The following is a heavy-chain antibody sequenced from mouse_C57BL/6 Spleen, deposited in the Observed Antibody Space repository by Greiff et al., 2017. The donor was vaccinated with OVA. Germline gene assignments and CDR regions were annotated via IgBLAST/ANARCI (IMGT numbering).Heavy chain of an antibody. V-gene: IGHV7-3*01. D-gene: IGHD2-2*01. CDR1: GFTFTDYY. CDR2: IRNKANGYTT. CDR3: ARSMVTTNCDY. J-gene: IGHJ2*01. Sequence: EVKLVESGGGLVQPGGSLSLSCAASGFTFTDYYMSWVRQPPGKALEWLGFIRNKANGYTTEYSASVKGRFTISRDNSQSILYLQMSALRAEDSATYYCARSMVTTNCDYWGQGTTLTVSS.